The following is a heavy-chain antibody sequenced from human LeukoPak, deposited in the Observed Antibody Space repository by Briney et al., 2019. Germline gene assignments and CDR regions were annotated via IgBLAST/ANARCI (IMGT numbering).Heavy chain of an antibody. D-gene: IGHD2-21*02. J-gene: IGHJ4*02. CDR1: GYTFTSYY. Sequence: GASVKVSCKASGYTFTSYYMHWVRQAPGQGLEWMGIINPSGGSTSYAQKLQGRVTMTTDTSTSTAYMELRSLRSDDTAVYYCARDIVVVTASPYYFDYWGQGTLVTVSS. V-gene: IGHV1-46*01. CDR3: ARDIVVVTASPYYFDY. CDR2: INPSGGST.